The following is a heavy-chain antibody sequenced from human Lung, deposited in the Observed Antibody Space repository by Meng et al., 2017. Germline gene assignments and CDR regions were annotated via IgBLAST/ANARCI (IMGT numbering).Heavy chain of an antibody. CDR3: AKYSYGLGDYLDY. D-gene: IGHD3-10*01. CDR1: GFSFSSYA. Sequence: VQLVESGGGLVQPGVSLRLSCAASGFSFSSYAMSWVRHAPGKGLEWVSALSGGGFTTYYADSVKGRFAISRHNSKNTLYLQMNSLRAEDTALYYCAKYSYGLGDYLDYWGQGALVTVSS. V-gene: IGHV3-23*04. CDR2: LSGGGFTT. J-gene: IGHJ4*02.